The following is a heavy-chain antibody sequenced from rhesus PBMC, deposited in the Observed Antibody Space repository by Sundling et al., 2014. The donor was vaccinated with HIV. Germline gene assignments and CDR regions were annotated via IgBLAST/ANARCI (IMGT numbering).Heavy chain of an antibody. CDR1: GYSFSNNA. V-gene: IGHV7-114*01. D-gene: IGHD1-1*01. CDR3: TTGRFDV. J-gene: IGHJ5-1*01. Sequence: QVQLVQSGAEVKQPGASVKVSCKASGYSFSNNAINWVRQAHGQRLEWMGWINTDTGNPTYAQGFKERFTFSMDTSVTTAYLQINNLKAGDTAFYYCTTGRFDVWGPGVLVTVSS. CDR2: INTDTGNP.